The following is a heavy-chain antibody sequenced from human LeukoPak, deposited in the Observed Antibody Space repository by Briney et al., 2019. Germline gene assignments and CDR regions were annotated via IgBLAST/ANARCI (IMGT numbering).Heavy chain of an antibody. CDR2: IYTSGST. V-gene: IGHV4-4*07. CDR3: ARENGYCDDDCSAEIDY. D-gene: IGHD2-21*01. J-gene: IGHJ4*02. Sequence: SETLSLTCTVSGGSISRYYWSWIRQPAGKGLEWSGRIYTSGSTNYNPSLKSRVTMSVDTSKNQFSLKLSSVTAADTAVYYCARENGYCDDDCSAEIDYWGQRTLVTVSS. CDR1: GGSISRYY.